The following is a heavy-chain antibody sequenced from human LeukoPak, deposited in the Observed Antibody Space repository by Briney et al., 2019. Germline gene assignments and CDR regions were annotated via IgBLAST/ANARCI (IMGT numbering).Heavy chain of an antibody. D-gene: IGHD1-7*01. CDR3: ARGELRLFDI. Sequence: ETLSLTCTGSGGSISSYYWSWLRQPPGKGLEWIGYIYYTGSTNYNPSLKSRVTISLNTSKNQFSLKLSSVTAADTAVYYRARGELRLFDIWGQGTMVTVSS. J-gene: IGHJ3*02. V-gene: IGHV4-59*01. CDR2: IYYTGST. CDR1: GGSISSYY.